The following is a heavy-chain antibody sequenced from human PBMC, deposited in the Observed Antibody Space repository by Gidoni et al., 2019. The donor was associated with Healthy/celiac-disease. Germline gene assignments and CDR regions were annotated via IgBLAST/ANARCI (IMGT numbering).Heavy chain of an antibody. CDR3: ASYQNDYGDYRESGGGG. J-gene: IGHJ1*01. V-gene: IGHV5-10-1*03. Sequence: EVQLVQSGAEVKKPGESLRISCKGSGYSFTSYWISWVRQMPGKGLEWMGRIDPSDSNTNYSPSFQGHVTISADKSISTAYLQWSSLKASDTAMYYCASYQNDYGDYRESGGGGWGQGTLVTVSS. CDR2: IDPSDSNT. CDR1: GYSFTSYW. D-gene: IGHD4-17*01.